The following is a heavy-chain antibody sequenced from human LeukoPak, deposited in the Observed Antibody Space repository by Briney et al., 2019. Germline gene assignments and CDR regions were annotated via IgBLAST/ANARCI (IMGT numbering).Heavy chain of an antibody. D-gene: IGHD6-13*01. V-gene: IGHV3-9*01. CDR1: GFTFDDYA. CDR3: ASLASAGGDWFDP. Sequence: GRSLRLSCAASGFTFDDYAMHWVRQAPGKGLEWVSGISWNSGSIGYADSVKGRFTISRDNAKNSLYLQMNSLRAEDTALYYCASLASAGGDWFDPWGQGTLVTVSS. CDR2: ISWNSGSI. J-gene: IGHJ5*02.